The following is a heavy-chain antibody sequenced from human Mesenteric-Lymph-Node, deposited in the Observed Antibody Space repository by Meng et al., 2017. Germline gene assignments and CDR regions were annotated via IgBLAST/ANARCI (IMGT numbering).Heavy chain of an antibody. D-gene: IGHD6-13*01. V-gene: IGHV6-1*01. CDR1: GGSVSSGSYY. J-gene: IGHJ4*02. CDR3: ASTSSSGCFDY. Sequence: SETLSPTCTVSGGSVSSGSYYWNWIRQSPSRGLEWLGRTYYRSKWYNDYAVSVKSRITINPDTSKNQFSLQLNSVTPEDTAVYYCASTSSSGCFDYWGQGTLVTVSS. CDR2: TYYRSKWYN.